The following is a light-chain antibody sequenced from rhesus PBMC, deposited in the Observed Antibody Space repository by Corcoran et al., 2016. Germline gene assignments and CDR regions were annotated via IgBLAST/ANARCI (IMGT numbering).Light chain of an antibody. CDR2: KAS. CDR1: QGISSW. Sequence: DIQMTQSPSSLSASVGDTVTITCRASQGISSWLAWYQQKPGKAPKLLIYKASSLQSGVPSRFSGSGPGTDFTLTISSLQSEDFATYYCEQYSSRPLTFGGGTKVEIK. CDR3: EQYSSRPLT. J-gene: IGKJ4*01. V-gene: IGKV1-22*01.